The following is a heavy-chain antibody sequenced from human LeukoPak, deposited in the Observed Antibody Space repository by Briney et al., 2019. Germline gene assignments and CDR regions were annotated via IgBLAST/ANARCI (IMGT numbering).Heavy chain of an antibody. CDR1: GASITNTNYS. V-gene: IGHV4-39*07. Sequence: PWETLSLTCTVSGASITNTNYSWAWIRQPPGEGLEWIGSVYVSVITCYIPSLKSRVSIAVDTSKNHFYLKVTSVTAADTAVYYCAREWQYQFDYWGQGSLVTISS. J-gene: IGHJ4*02. D-gene: IGHD4-11*01. CDR2: VYVSVIT. CDR3: AREWQYQFDY.